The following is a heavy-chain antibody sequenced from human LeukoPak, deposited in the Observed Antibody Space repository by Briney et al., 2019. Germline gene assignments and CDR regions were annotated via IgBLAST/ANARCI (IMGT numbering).Heavy chain of an antibody. CDR2: IIPIFGTA. V-gene: IGHV1-69*06. J-gene: IGHJ6*03. CDR3: ARVNTMVRGVSYYYYYMDV. D-gene: IGHD3-10*01. Sequence: SVKVSCKASGGTFSSYAISWVRQAPGQGLEWMGGIIPIFGTANYAQKFQGRVTITADKSTSTAYMELSSLRSEDTAVYYCARVNTMVRGVSYYYYYMDVWGKGTTVTVSS. CDR1: GGTFSSYA.